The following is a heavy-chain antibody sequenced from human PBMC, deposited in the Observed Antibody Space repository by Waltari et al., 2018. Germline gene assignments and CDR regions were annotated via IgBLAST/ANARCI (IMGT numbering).Heavy chain of an antibody. V-gene: IGHV3-21*06. CDR3: ARGKAFDP. Sequence: VRLVESGGGRVEPGESLGLSGVGSGFSFDEYSMNWVRQAPGKGLEWVSSLNNGGDYKGYADSVEGRFTISRDNDKNTLYLQMNDLRVDDTAIYYCARGKAFDPWGQGTRVNVSS. J-gene: IGHJ5*02. CDR1: GFSFDEYS. CDR2: LNNGGDYK.